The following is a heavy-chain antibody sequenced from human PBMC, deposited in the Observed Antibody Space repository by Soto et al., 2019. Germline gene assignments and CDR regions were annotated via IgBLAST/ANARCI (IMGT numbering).Heavy chain of an antibody. J-gene: IGHJ6*02. Sequence: ETLALTCTVSGGSISSYYWSGIRQPAGKGLEWIGYIYYSGSTNYNPSLKSRVTISVDTSKNQFSLKLSSAAAADTAVYYCVRDAPSYYYDSRYYYYGMDVWGQGTTVTVSS. V-gene: IGHV4-59*01. CDR2: IYYSGST. CDR3: VRDAPSYYYDSRYYYYGMDV. D-gene: IGHD3-22*01. CDR1: GGSISSYY.